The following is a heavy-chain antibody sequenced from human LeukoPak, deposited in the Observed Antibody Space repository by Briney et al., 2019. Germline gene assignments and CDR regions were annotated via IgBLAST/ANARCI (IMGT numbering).Heavy chain of an antibody. Sequence: GGSLRLSCAASGFTFSSYSMNWVRQAPGKGLEWVSSISTSSIYIYYADSVKGRFTISRDNAKNSLCLQMNSLRAEDTAVYYCARGKEVVPAAGNWFDPWGQGTLVTVSS. J-gene: IGHJ5*02. V-gene: IGHV3-21*01. D-gene: IGHD2-2*01. CDR1: GFTFSSYS. CDR3: ARGKEVVPAAGNWFDP. CDR2: ISTSSIYI.